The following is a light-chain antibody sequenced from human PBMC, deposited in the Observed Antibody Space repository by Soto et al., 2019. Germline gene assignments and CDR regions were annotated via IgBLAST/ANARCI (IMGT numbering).Light chain of an antibody. Sequence: EIVLTQSPCTLSLSPGERATLSCRASQSVTTSYLAWYQQKPGQAPRLLIYGASSRATGIPDRFTGSGSGTDFTLTISRLEPEDFAVYYCQHYGSSPRFGQGTKVEIK. CDR1: QSVTTSY. J-gene: IGKJ1*01. V-gene: IGKV3-20*01. CDR3: QHYGSSPR. CDR2: GAS.